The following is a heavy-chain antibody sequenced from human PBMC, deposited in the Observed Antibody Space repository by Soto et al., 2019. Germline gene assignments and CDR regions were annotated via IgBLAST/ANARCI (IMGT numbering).Heavy chain of an antibody. CDR2: IRSKADGGTI. CDR3: TREPDYSNYFEY. J-gene: IGHJ4*02. Sequence: EVQLVESGGGLVRPGGSLRLSCVASGFTFNNAWMNWVRQAPGKGLEWVGRIRSKADGGTIDYAAPVKDRFTISRDDSKNTLHLQMNSLKTGDTAVYYCTREPDYSNYFEYWGQGTLVTVSS. D-gene: IGHD4-4*01. CDR1: GFTFNNAW. V-gene: IGHV3-15*07.